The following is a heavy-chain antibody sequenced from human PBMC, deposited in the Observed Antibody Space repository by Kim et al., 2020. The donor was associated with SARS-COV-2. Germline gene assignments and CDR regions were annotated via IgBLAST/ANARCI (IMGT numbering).Heavy chain of an antibody. D-gene: IGHD6-19*01. CDR2: ISWNSGSI. J-gene: IGHJ3*02. CDR1: GFTFDDYA. Sequence: GGSLRLSCTASGFTFDDYAMHWVRQAPGKGLEWVSGISWNSGSIGYADSVKGRFTISRDNAKNSLYLQMNSLRAEDTALYYCAKDQSAVAGMVNGIAFDIWGQGTMVTVSS. CDR3: AKDQSAVAGMVNGIAFDI. V-gene: IGHV3-9*01.